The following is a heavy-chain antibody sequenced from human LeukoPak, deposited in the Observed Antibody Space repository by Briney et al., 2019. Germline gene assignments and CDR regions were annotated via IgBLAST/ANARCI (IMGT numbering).Heavy chain of an antibody. CDR2: INHSGST. CDR1: GVSFSGYY. CDR3: ARLPLRFLEWFPRPGYYYYMDV. J-gene: IGHJ6*03. Sequence: KPSETLSLTCAVYGVSFSGYYWSWIRQPPGKGREWIGEINHSGSTNYNPSLKSRVTISVDTSKNQFSLKLSSVTAADTAVYYCARLPLRFLEWFPRPGYYYYMDVWGKGTTVTVSS. V-gene: IGHV4-34*01. D-gene: IGHD3-3*01.